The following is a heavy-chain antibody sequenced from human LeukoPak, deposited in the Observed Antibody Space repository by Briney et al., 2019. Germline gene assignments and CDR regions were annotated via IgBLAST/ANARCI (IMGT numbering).Heavy chain of an antibody. CDR3: ARDLRFGESL. D-gene: IGHD3-10*01. V-gene: IGHV1-69*13. CDR2: IIPIFGTA. CDR1: GYTLTSNG. J-gene: IGHJ4*02. Sequence: GASMKVSCKASGYTLTSNGISWVRQAPGQGLEWMGGIIPIFGTANYAQKFQGRVTITADESTSTAYMELSSLRSEDTAVYYCARDLRFGESLWGQGTLVTVSS.